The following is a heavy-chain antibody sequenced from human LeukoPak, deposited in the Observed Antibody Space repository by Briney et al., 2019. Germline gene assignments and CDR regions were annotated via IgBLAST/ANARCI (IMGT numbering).Heavy chain of an antibody. CDR3: ARDGVLYDYVWGTDY. Sequence: SVKVSCKASGGTFSSYAISWVRQAPGQGLEWMGRIIPIFGTANYAQKLQGRVTMTTDTSTSTAYMELRSLRSDDTAVYYCARDGVLYDYVWGTDYWGQGTLVTVSS. D-gene: IGHD3-16*01. CDR1: GGTFSSYA. V-gene: IGHV1-69*05. J-gene: IGHJ4*02. CDR2: IIPIFGTA.